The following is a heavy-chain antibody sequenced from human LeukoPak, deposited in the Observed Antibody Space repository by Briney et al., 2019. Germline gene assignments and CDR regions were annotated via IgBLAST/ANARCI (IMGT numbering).Heavy chain of an antibody. J-gene: IGHJ4*02. V-gene: IGHV1-18*01. CDR3: ARQVDIPMALPDY. D-gene: IGHD5-18*01. CDR2: ISVYNGNT. CDR1: GYTFSSYG. Sequence: ASVKVSCMASGYTFSSYGVSWVRQAPGQGLEWMGWISVYNGNTNYAQRLQGRVTMTTDTSTSTAYMELRSLRSDDTAIYYCARQVDIPMALPDYWGQGTLVTVSS.